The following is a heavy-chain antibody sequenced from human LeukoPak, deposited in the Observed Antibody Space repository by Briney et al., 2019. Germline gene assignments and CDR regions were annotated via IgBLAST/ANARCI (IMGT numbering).Heavy chain of an antibody. CDR3: AKDGDSSGYYWFSNYFDY. CDR1: GFTIDDYA. Sequence: GRSLRLSCAASGFTIDDYAMHWVRQAPGKGLEWVSGISWDSGSIGYADSVKGRFTISRDNAKNSLYLQMNSLRAEDTALYYCAKDGDSSGYYWFSNYFDYWGQGTLVTVSS. D-gene: IGHD3-22*01. J-gene: IGHJ4*02. CDR2: ISWDSGSI. V-gene: IGHV3-9*01.